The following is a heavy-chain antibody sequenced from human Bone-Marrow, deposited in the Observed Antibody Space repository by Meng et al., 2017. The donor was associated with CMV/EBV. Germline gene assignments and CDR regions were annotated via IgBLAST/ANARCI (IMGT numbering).Heavy chain of an antibody. J-gene: IGHJ5*02. CDR3: ALQTRGGRPFAA. V-gene: IGHV4-39*01. Sequence: GSLRLSCIVSGDSFTDRNYYWGWIRQPPGKGLVWVGSISYSGITYYSPSLKTRLTISVDTSKHQFSLKLSSVTAADTAVYFCALQTRGGRPFAAWGPGNLVNVSS. D-gene: IGHD1-26*01. CDR2: ISYSGIT. CDR1: GDSFTDRNYY.